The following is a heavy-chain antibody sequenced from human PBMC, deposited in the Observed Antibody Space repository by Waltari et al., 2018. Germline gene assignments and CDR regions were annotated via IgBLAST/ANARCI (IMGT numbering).Heavy chain of an antibody. D-gene: IGHD6-13*01. CDR2: ISGSGGST. Sequence: EVQLLESGGGLVQPGGSLRLSCAASGFTFSSYAMSWVRQAPGKGLEWVSAISGSGGSTYYADSVKGRFTISRDNAKNTLYLQMNSLRAEDTAVYYWAKTATSISSSWFSYYYYGMDVWGQGTTVTVSS. J-gene: IGHJ6*02. CDR3: AKTATSISSSWFSYYYYGMDV. CDR1: GFTFSSYA. V-gene: IGHV3-23*01.